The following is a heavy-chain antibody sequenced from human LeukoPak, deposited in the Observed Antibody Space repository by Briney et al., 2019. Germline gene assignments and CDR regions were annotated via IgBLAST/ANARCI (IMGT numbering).Heavy chain of an antibody. D-gene: IGHD3-16*01. V-gene: IGHV3-30*02. CDR1: GVTFSSYG. CDR3: ARDRNIWGSLASRPADY. Sequence: GGSLRLSCAASGVTFSSYGVHWVRQAPGKGLEWVAFIRYYGSNKYYADSVKGRFTISRDNSKNTLYLQMNSLRAEDTAVYYCARDRNIWGSLASRPADYWGQGTLVTVSS. CDR2: IRYYGSNK. J-gene: IGHJ4*02.